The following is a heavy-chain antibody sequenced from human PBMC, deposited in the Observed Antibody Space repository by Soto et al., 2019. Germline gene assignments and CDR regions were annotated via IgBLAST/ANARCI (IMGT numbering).Heavy chain of an antibody. V-gene: IGHV1-69*01. J-gene: IGHJ6*01. CDR3: TRVLGYTFEPGKTRYYAMDV. D-gene: IGHD5-18*01. CDR1: GGTFSKDA. Sequence: QVQLVQSGAEVKKPGSSVTVSCKTSGGTFSKDAINWVRQAPGQGLEWMGLLIPVFGSPIYAQKFQGRISITADESTSTAFMDLSSLRSEDTAVYYCTRVLGYTFEPGKTRYYAMDVW. CDR2: LIPVFGSP.